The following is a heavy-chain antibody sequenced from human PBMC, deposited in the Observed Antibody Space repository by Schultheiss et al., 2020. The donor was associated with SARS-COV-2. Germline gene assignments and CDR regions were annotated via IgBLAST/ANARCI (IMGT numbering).Heavy chain of an antibody. CDR1: GGSFSGYY. J-gene: IGHJ4*02. Sequence: SETLSLTCAVYGGSFSGYYWSWIRQPPGKGLEWIGYIYHSGSTNYNPSLKSRVTISVDTSKNQFSLKLSSVTAADTAVYYCARSGNSYGSFDYWGQGTLVTVSS. D-gene: IGHD5-18*01. CDR2: IYHSGST. V-gene: IGHV4-34*01. CDR3: ARSGNSYGSFDY.